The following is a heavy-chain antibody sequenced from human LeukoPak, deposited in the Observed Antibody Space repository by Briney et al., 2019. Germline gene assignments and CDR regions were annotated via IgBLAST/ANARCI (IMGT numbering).Heavy chain of an antibody. CDR3: ARCTTGKTLGSLREIKKSREIDF. J-gene: IGHJ4*02. V-gene: IGHV3-21*01. Sequence: PGGSLRLSCAASGFTFSSYSMNWVRQAPGKGLEWVSSISSSSSYINYADSVRGRFTISRDNAKNSLFLQMDSLRGEDTAVYYCARCTTGKTLGSLREIKKSREIDFWGQGTLVTVSS. CDR1: GFTFSSYS. D-gene: IGHD1-1*01. CDR2: ISSSSSYI.